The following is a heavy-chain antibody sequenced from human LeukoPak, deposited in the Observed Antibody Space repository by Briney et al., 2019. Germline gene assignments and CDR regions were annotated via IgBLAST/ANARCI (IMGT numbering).Heavy chain of an antibody. J-gene: IGHJ5*02. CDR1: GVTFSSYW. Sequence: GGSLRLSCAASGVTFSSYWMHWVRQAPGKGLVWVSRINSDGSSTSYADSVKGPFTISRDNAKNTLYLQMNSLRAEATAVYYCARASIVVVPAANWFDPWGQGTLVTVSS. CDR3: ARASIVVVPAANWFDP. V-gene: IGHV3-74*01. D-gene: IGHD2-2*01. CDR2: INSDGSST.